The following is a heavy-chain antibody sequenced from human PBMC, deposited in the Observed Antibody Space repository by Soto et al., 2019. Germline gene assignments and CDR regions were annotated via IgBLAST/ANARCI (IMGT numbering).Heavy chain of an antibody. D-gene: IGHD5-12*01. Sequence: GGSLRLSCAASGFTFSNAWMSWVRQAPGKGLEWVGRIKSKTDGGTTDYAAPVKGRFTISRDDSKNTLYLQMNSLKTEDTAVYYCTTGGDVALYYGMDVWGQGTTVTVSS. CDR1: GFTFSNAW. V-gene: IGHV3-15*01. CDR3: TTGGDVALYYGMDV. J-gene: IGHJ6*02. CDR2: IKSKTDGGTT.